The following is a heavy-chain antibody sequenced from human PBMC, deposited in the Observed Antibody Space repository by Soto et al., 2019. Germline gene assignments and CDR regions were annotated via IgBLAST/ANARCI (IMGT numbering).Heavy chain of an antibody. J-gene: IGHJ5*02. CDR2: INPSGGST. CDR1: GYTFTGYY. CDR3: ARDGGGMPNTFDP. Sequence: ASVKVSCKASGYTFTGYYMHWVRQAPGQGLEWMGIINPSGGSTSYAQKFQGRVAMTRDTSTSTVYMELSSLRSEDTAVYYCARDGGGMPNTFDPWGQGTLVTVSS. V-gene: IGHV1-46*01. D-gene: IGHD3-16*01.